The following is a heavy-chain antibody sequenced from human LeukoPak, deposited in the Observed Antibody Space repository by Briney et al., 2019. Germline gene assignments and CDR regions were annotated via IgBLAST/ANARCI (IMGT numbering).Heavy chain of an antibody. V-gene: IGHV3-7*01. CDR1: GLTFTDFW. CDR2: INPDGNEK. Sequence: GGSLRLSCAASGLTFTDFWMNWVRLAPGSGLEWLANINPDGNEKYYVDSVKGRFAMSRDNAKKEVYLEMNSLRAEDTGVYYCSGRDSSRSPRAYWGQGTLVSVSS. D-gene: IGHD6-13*01. CDR3: SGRDSSRSPRAY. J-gene: IGHJ4*02.